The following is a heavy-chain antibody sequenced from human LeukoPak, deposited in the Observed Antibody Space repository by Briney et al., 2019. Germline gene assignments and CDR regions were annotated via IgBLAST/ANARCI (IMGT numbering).Heavy chain of an antibody. V-gene: IGHV4-30-2*01. D-gene: IGHD1-26*01. CDR3: ARDRVGATTK. J-gene: IGHJ4*02. CDR1: GGSISSGGYY. Sequence: SETLSLTCTVSGGSISSGGYYWSWIRQPPGKGLEWIGYIYHSGSTYYNPSLKSRVTISVGRSKNQFSLKPSSVTAADTAVYYCARDRVGATTKWGQGTLVTVSS. CDR2: IYHSGST.